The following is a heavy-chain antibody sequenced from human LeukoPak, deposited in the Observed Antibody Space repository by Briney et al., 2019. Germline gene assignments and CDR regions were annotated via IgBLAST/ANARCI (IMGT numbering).Heavy chain of an antibody. D-gene: IGHD2-15*01. CDR1: KFIFSNYW. V-gene: IGHV3-7*01. CDR3: AREDGYCSGGNCYSYFDS. J-gene: IGHJ4*02. Sequence: GGSLRLSCAASKFIFSNYWMSWVRQAPGKGLEWVAYIKKAGSETYYVDSVKGRFTITRDNARNSLFLQMNSLRAEDTAVYYCAREDGYCSGGNCYSYFDSWGQGTLVTVSS. CDR2: IKKAGSET.